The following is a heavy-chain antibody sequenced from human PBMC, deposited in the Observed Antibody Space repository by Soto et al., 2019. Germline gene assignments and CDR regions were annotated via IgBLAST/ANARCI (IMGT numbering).Heavy chain of an antibody. D-gene: IGHD3-9*01. Sequence: QVQLVQSGAEVKKPGSSVKVSCKASGGTFSSNAISWVRQAPGQGLEWMGGIIPIYASPNYAQNFQGRVTVTAAKATSTAYLELRRLKFADSAIYYCAVTVTGSRSPLAHWGRGTLVIVSS. V-gene: IGHV1-69*06. CDR3: AVTVTGSRSPLAH. CDR2: IIPIYASP. J-gene: IGHJ4*02. CDR1: GGTFSSNA.